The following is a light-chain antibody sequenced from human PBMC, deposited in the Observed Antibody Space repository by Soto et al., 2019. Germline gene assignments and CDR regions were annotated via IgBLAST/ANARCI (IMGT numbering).Light chain of an antibody. J-gene: IGKJ4*01. CDR3: QQYSNWPPLT. Sequence: EIVMTQSPATLSVSPGERATLSCRASQSVSSNLAWYQKRPGRTPRLLIYGASTRATGIPARFSGSGSGTGFTLTISSLQSEDFATYYCQQYSNWPPLTFGGGTKVEIK. V-gene: IGKV3-15*01. CDR2: GAS. CDR1: QSVSSN.